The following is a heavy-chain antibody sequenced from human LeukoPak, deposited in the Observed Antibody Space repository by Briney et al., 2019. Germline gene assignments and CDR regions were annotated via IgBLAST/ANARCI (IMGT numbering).Heavy chain of an antibody. CDR3: ARGPAYDSSGYYLRGGWFDP. V-gene: IGHV4-59*01. CDR1: GGSISSYY. J-gene: IGHJ5*02. Sequence: SETLSLTCTVSGGSISSYYWSWIRQPPGKGLEWIGYIYYSGSTNYNPSLKSRVTISVDTSKNQFSLKLSSVTTADTAVYYCARGPAYDSSGYYLRGGWFDPWGQGTLVTVPS. CDR2: IYYSGST. D-gene: IGHD3-22*01.